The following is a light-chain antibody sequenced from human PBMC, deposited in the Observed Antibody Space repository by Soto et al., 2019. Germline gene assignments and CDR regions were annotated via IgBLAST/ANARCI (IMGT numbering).Light chain of an antibody. CDR1: SSDVGGYND. CDR2: EVN. Sequence: QSALTQPPSASGSPGQSVAISCTGTSSDVGGYNDVSWYQQHPGKAPKLMIYEVNKRPSGVPDRFYGSKSGNTASLNVSGLQAEDEADYYCSSYAGSSNVFGTGNKVNVL. V-gene: IGLV2-8*01. CDR3: SSYAGSSNV. J-gene: IGLJ1*01.